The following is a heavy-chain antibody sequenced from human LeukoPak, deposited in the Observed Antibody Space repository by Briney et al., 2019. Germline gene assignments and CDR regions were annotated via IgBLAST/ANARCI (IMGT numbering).Heavy chain of an antibody. D-gene: IGHD2-2*01. V-gene: IGHV4-39*07. Sequence: SETLSLTCTVSGGSISSSSYYWGWIRQPPGKGLEWIGSIYYSGSTYYNPSLKSRVTISVDTSKNQFSLKLSSVTAADTAVYYCARDPSGIVVVPAAPTFDPWGQGTLVTVSS. CDR3: ARDPSGIVVVPAAPTFDP. CDR2: IYYSGST. CDR1: GGSISSSSYY. J-gene: IGHJ5*02.